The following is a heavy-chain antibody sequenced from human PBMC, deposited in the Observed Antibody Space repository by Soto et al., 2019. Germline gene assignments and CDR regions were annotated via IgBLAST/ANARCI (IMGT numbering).Heavy chain of an antibody. J-gene: IGHJ6*02. CDR2: XXXDGSNK. V-gene: IGHV3-30*18. CDR1: GFTFSSYG. Sequence: QVQLVEXXGGVVQPGRSLRLSCAASGFTFSSYGMHWVRQAPGKGLEXXXVXXXDGSNKYYADSVKGRFTISRDNSKNTLYLQMNSLRAEDTAVYYCAKEGHCSGGSCYSVGYYYYGMDVWGQGTTVTVSS. D-gene: IGHD2-15*01. CDR3: AKEGHCSGGSCYSVGYYYYGMDV.